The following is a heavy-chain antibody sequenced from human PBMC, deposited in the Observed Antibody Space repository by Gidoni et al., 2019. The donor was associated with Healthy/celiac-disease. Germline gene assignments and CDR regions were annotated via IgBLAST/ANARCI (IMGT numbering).Heavy chain of an antibody. CDR3: AITLTGTYLHSPFDY. V-gene: IGHV3-48*02. D-gene: IGHD1-7*01. J-gene: IGHJ4*02. CDR1: GFTFSSYS. CDR2: ISSSSSTI. Sequence: LSCAASGFTFSSYSMNWVRQAPGKGLEWASYISSSSSTIYYADSVKGRFTISRDNAKNSLYLQMNSLRDEDTAVYYCAITLTGTYLHSPFDYWGQGTLVTVSS.